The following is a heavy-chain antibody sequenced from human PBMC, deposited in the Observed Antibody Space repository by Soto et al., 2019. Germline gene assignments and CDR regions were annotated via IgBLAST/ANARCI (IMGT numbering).Heavy chain of an antibody. CDR1: GGSISSGGYY. CDR3: ARDSSLHVGALHYFDY. Sequence: TSETLSLTCTVSGGSISSGGYYWSWIRQHPGKGLEWIGYIYYSGSTYYNPSLKSRVTISVDTSKNQFSLKLSSVTAADTAVYYCARDSSLHVGALHYFDYWGQGTLVTVSS. D-gene: IGHD4-17*01. J-gene: IGHJ4*02. V-gene: IGHV4-31*03. CDR2: IYYSGST.